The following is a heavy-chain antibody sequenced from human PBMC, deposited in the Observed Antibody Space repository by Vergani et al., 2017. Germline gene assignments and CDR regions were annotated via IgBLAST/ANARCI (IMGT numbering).Heavy chain of an antibody. CDR1: GSTVSGYY. CDR2: IYSGDEK. Sequence: ELQLVESGGGLVQPGGSLRLSCAASGSTVSGYYMTWVRQAPGKGLEWVAHIYSGDEKYYADPVKGRVTISRDTSKNTLHLQINNLRVEDTAVYYCARGNYYGSGTYVDPWGQGTLVTVAS. V-gene: IGHV3-66*02. D-gene: IGHD3-10*01. CDR3: ARGNYYGSGTYVDP. J-gene: IGHJ5*02.